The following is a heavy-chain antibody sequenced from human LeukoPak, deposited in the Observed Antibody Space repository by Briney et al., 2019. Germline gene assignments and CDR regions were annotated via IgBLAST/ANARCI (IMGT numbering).Heavy chain of an antibody. CDR3: AKVATGYSSSWYVG. D-gene: IGHD6-13*01. CDR2: IRYDGSNK. J-gene: IGHJ4*02. V-gene: IGHV3-30*02. CDR1: GFTFSSYG. Sequence: GGSLRLSCAASGFTFSSYGMHWVRQAPGKGLEWVAFIRYDGSNKYYADSVKGRFAISRDNSKNTLYLQMNSLRAEDTALYYCAKVATGYSSSWYVGWGQGTLVTVSS.